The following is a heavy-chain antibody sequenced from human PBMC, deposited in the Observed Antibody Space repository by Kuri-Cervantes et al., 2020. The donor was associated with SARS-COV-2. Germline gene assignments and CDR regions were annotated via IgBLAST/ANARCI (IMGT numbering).Heavy chain of an antibody. Sequence: SVKVSCKASGDTFSSYAISWVRQAPGQGLEWMGVIIPIFGTANYAQKFQGRVTITTDESTSTAYMELSSLRSEDTAVYYCARVLTNRIQGADIVVVPAAPFDYWGQGTLVTVSS. V-gene: IGHV1-69*05. CDR1: GDTFSSYA. CDR3: ARVLTNRIQGADIVVVPAAPFDY. CDR2: IIPIFGTA. D-gene: IGHD2-2*01. J-gene: IGHJ4*02.